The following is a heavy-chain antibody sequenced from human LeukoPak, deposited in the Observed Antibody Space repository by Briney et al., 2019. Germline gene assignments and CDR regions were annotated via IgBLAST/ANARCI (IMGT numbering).Heavy chain of an antibody. CDR1: GGSMSSHY. Sequence: PSETLTLTCTVSGGSMSSHYWSWIRQPPGKGLEWIGYSYYSGSTNYNPSLKSRVTISVDTSKNQFSLKLSSVTAADTAVYYCASWKLYCSSTSCYYYFDYWGQGTLVTVSS. D-gene: IGHD2-2*01. CDR2: SYYSGST. J-gene: IGHJ4*02. V-gene: IGHV4-59*11. CDR3: ASWKLYCSSTSCYYYFDY.